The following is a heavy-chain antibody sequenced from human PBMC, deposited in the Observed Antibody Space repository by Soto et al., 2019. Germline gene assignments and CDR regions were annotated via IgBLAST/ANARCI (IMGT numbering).Heavy chain of an antibody. CDR1: GFTFSSYA. CDR3: ARGHFAYDFWSGYYPYYYYGMDV. CDR2: ISYDGSNK. Sequence: AGGSLRLSCAASGFTFSSYALHWVRPAPGKGLEWVAVISYDGSNKYYADSVKGRFTISRDNSKNTLYLQMNSLRAEDTAVYYCARGHFAYDFWSGYYPYYYYGMDVWGQGTTVTVSS. V-gene: IGHV3-30-3*01. D-gene: IGHD3-3*01. J-gene: IGHJ6*02.